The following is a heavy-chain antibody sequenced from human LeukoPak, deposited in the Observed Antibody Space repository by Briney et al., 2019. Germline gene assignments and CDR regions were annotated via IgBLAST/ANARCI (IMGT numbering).Heavy chain of an antibody. CDR2: LYTGGTT. D-gene: IGHD6-13*01. V-gene: IGHV3-53*01. CDR1: GFTVSYNY. Sequence: PGGSLRLSCAVSGFTVSYNYMSWVRQAPGKGLEWVSVLYTGGTTYYADSVKGRFTISRDNSKNTLYLQMNSLRAEDTAVYYCARGGPAAGRFDYWGQGTLVTVSS. J-gene: IGHJ4*02. CDR3: ARGGPAAGRFDY.